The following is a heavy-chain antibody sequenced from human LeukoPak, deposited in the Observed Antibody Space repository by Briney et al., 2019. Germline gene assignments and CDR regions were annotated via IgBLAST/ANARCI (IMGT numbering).Heavy chain of an antibody. CDR1: GGSISSGSYY. V-gene: IGHV4-61*02. J-gene: IGHJ6*03. CDR3: ASESITIFGVVNAQYYYYYYMDV. D-gene: IGHD3-3*01. Sequence: SQTLSLTCTVSGGSISSGSYYWSWIRQPAGKGLEWIGRIYTSGSTNYNPSLKSRVTISVDTSKNQFSLKLSSVTAADTAVYYWASESITIFGVVNAQYYYYYYMDVWGKGTTVTVSS. CDR2: IYTSGST.